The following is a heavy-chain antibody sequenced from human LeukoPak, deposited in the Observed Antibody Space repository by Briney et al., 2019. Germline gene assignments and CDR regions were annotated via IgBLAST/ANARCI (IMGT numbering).Heavy chain of an antibody. J-gene: IGHJ6*02. CDR2: MSPNSGNT. CDR3: ARGLPGITMVRGVKYKSYYYGMDV. D-gene: IGHD3-10*01. Sequence: ASVKVSCKASGYTFTSYDINWVRQATGQGLEWMGWMSPNSGNTGYAQKFQGRVTMTRNTSISTAYMELSSLRSEDTAVYYCARGLPGITMVRGVKYKSYYYGMDVWGQGTTVTVSS. CDR1: GYTFTSYD. V-gene: IGHV1-8*01.